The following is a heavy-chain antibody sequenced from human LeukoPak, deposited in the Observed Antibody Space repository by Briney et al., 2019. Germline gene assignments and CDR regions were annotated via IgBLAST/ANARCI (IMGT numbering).Heavy chain of an antibody. Sequence: SETLSLTCTVSGGSISSQYWSWIRQPPGKGLEWIGYIYSSGGTNYNPSLKSRVTISVDTSKNQFSLRLSSVTAADTAVYYCARPYYYDSSGTKGAFDIWGQGTMVTVSS. CDR2: IYSSGGT. D-gene: IGHD3-22*01. V-gene: IGHV4-59*11. CDR1: GGSISSQY. CDR3: ARPYYYDSSGTKGAFDI. J-gene: IGHJ3*02.